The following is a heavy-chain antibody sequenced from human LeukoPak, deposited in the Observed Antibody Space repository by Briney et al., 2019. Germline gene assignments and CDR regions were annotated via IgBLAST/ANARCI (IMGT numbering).Heavy chain of an antibody. D-gene: IGHD3-10*01. Sequence: ASVKVSCKASGGTFSSYAISWVRQAPGQGLEWMGGIIPIFGTANYAQKFQGRVTITADESTSTAYMELSSLRSEDTAVYYCARVTDYYGSAGDYWGQGTLVTVSS. V-gene: IGHV1-69*13. CDR1: GGTFSSYA. CDR2: IIPIFGTA. J-gene: IGHJ4*02. CDR3: ARVTDYYGSAGDY.